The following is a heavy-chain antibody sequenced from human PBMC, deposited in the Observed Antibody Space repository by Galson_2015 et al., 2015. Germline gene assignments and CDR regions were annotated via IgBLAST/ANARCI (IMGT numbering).Heavy chain of an antibody. D-gene: IGHD2-2*01. CDR3: ARDHGVVVGGGDAFDI. Sequence: SLRLSCAASGFTFSTYAMTWVRQAPGKGLEWVSLISGSGGSTYYADSVKGRFTISRDNSKNTLYLQMNNLRAEDTAVYYCARDHGVVVGGGDAFDIWGQGAMVTVSS. CDR2: ISGSGGST. CDR1: GFTFSTYA. V-gene: IGHV3-23*01. J-gene: IGHJ3*02.